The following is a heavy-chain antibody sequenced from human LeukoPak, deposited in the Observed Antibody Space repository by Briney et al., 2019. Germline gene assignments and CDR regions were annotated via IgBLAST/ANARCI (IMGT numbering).Heavy chain of an antibody. CDR3: ARLSGAPVRHPINHFDY. Sequence: SETLSLTCAVSGYSISSGYYWGWIRQPPGKGLEWIGNVYHSGSTYKNPSLKSRVSISLDTSNNQFSLKLTSVTAADTAIYYCARLSGAPVRHPINHFDYRGQGTLVTVSS. J-gene: IGHJ4*02. D-gene: IGHD1-14*01. CDR2: VYHSGST. V-gene: IGHV4-38-2*01. CDR1: GYSISSGYY.